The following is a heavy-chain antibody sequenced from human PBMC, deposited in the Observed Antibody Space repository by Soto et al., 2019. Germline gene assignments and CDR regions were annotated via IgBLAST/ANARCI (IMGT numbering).Heavy chain of an antibody. CDR2: ISYDGSNK. CDR1: GFTFSSYA. D-gene: IGHD5-18*01. Sequence: QVQLVESGGGVVQPGRSLRLSCAASGFTFSSYAMHWVRQAPGKGLEWVAVISYDGSNKYYADSVKGRFTISRDNSKNALYLQMNSLRAEDTAVYYCAGVLCSVQLWLLDYWGQGTLVTVS. V-gene: IGHV3-30-3*01. CDR3: AGVLCSVQLWLLDY. J-gene: IGHJ4*02.